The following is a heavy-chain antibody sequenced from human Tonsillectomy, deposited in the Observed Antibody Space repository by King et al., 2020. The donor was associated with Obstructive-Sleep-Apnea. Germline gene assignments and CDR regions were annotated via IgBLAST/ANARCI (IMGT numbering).Heavy chain of an antibody. Sequence: VQLVESGAEVKKPGASVKVSCKASGYTFTGYYIHWVRQAPGQGLEWMGWISPNSGATKYAQKFQDRVTMTRCTSLSPAYMDLSRLRSDDTAIYYCARDMSAYDSTSPAYWGQGTLVTVSS. D-gene: IGHD3-10*01. CDR2: ISPNSGAT. CDR3: ARDMSAYDSTSPAY. V-gene: IGHV1-2*02. J-gene: IGHJ4*02. CDR1: GYTFTGYY.